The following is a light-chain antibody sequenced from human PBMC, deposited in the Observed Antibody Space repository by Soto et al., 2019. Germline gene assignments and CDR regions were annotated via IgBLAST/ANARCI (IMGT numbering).Light chain of an antibody. V-gene: IGKV3-15*01. CDR2: GAS. CDR1: QSVSSN. J-gene: IGKJ1*01. CDR3: QQYNHWPRT. Sequence: EIVMTQSPATLSVSPGERATLSCRASQSVSSNLAWYQQKPGQAPRLLIYGASTRATGIPARFSGSGSGTEFTLIISSLQHEDFPVYYCQQYNHWPRTFGQGTKVETK.